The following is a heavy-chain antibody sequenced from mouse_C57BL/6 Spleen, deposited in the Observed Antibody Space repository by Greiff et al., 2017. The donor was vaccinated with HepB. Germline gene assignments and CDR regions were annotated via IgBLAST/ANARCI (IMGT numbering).Heavy chain of an antibody. CDR3: TRRYYGSSYYYFDY. V-gene: IGHV1-5*01. CDR2: IYPGNSDT. D-gene: IGHD1-1*01. J-gene: IGHJ2*01. CDR1: GYTFTSYW. Sequence: EVQLQQSGTVLARPGASVKMSCKTSGYTFTSYWMHWVKQRPGQGLEWIGAIYPGNSDTSYNQKFKGKAKLTAVTSASTAYMELSSLTNEDSAVYYGTRRYYGSSYYYFDYWGQGTTLTVSS.